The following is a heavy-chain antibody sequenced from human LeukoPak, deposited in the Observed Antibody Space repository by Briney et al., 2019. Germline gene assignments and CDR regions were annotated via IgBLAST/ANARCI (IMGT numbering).Heavy chain of an antibody. D-gene: IGHD3-22*01. CDR2: INTNTGNP. J-gene: IGHJ4*02. Sequence: GASVKVSCKASGYTFTSYAMNLVRQAPGQGLEWMGWINTNTGNPTYAQGFTGRFVFSLDTSVSTAYLQISSLKAEDTAVYYCARKTYYYDSSGPDYWGQGTLVTVSS. CDR3: ARKTYYYDSSGPDY. V-gene: IGHV7-4-1*02. CDR1: GYTFTSYA.